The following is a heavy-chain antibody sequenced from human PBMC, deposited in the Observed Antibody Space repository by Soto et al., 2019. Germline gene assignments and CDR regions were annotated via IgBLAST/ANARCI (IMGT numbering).Heavy chain of an antibody. CDR2: IYYSGST. CDR1: GDSLNSGGYS. V-gene: IGHV4-30-2*01. D-gene: IGHD6-13*01. Sequence: SETLSLTCAVSGDSLNSGGYSWSWIRLPPRKGLEWIGYIYYSGSTHYKSSLQSRVTMSLDRSKNEFSLRLNAVTAAETAVYYCARNRVGSSWYVDYWGQGIQVTVSS. J-gene: IGHJ4*02. CDR3: ARNRVGSSWYVDY.